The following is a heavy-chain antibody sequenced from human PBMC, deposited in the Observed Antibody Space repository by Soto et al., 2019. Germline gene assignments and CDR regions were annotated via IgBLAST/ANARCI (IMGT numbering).Heavy chain of an antibody. CDR1: GGSISSSSYY. CDR3: ARNPYYDFWSGPDY. J-gene: IGHJ4*02. Sequence: SETLSLTCTVSGGSISSSSYYWGWIRQPPGKGLEWIGSIYYSGSTYYNPSLKSRVTISVDTSKNQFSLKLSSVTAADTAVYYCARNPYYDFWSGPDYWGQGTLVTVSS. D-gene: IGHD3-3*01. V-gene: IGHV4-39*01. CDR2: IYYSGST.